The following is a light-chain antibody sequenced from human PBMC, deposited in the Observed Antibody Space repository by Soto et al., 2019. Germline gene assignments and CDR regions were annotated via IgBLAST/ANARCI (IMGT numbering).Light chain of an antibody. J-gene: IGLJ2*01. CDR2: DVS. V-gene: IGLV2-8*01. CDR3: SSYAGNDIVI. Sequence: QSVLTQPPSASGSPGQSVAISCTGTSSDVGGYNYVSWYQHHPGKAPKLMIYDVSARPSGVPDRFSGSRSGNTASLTVSGLQADDEADYYCSSYAGNDIVIFGGGTKVTVL. CDR1: SSDVGGYNY.